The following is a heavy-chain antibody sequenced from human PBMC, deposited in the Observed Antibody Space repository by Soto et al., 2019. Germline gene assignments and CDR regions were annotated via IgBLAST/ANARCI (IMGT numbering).Heavy chain of an antibody. D-gene: IGHD3-22*01. Sequence: ASVKVSCKTSGYIFTDHLIHWVRQSPGQGLQWVGWVHPDSGGTNVAQAFQDRVTMTADTSITTAYMDLARLRPDDTSIFYCARGAQGFFPVSGIYFYFDHWGQGTPFTASS. CDR3: ARGAQGFFPVSGIYFYFDH. J-gene: IGHJ4*02. CDR2: VHPDSGGT. V-gene: IGHV1-2*02. CDR1: GYIFTDHL.